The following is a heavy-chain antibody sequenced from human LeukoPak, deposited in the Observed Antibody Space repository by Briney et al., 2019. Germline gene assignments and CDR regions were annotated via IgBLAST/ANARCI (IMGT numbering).Heavy chain of an antibody. V-gene: IGHV4-4*07. Sequence: SETLSLTCTVSGGSISSYYWSWIRQPAGKGLEWIGRIYTSGSTNYNPSLKSRVTMSVDTSKNQFSLKLSSVTAADTAVYYCARDLPVAVPAATRWYYYYMDVWGKGTTVTISS. CDR3: ARDLPVAVPAATRWYYYYMDV. CDR1: GGSISSYY. D-gene: IGHD2-2*01. J-gene: IGHJ6*03. CDR2: IYTSGST.